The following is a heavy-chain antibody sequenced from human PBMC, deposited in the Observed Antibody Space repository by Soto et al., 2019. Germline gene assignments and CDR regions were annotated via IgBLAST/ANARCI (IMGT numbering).Heavy chain of an antibody. Sequence: QVQLVQSGAEVKKPGASVKVSCTGSGYTFRSYDIHWVRQATGQGLEWMGWVNPNTGNTGYAQKFPGRVTMTRDMSKSSAYMEGNSLTSEDTAIYYWARAYGAGSFDFWGQGTLVSVSS. D-gene: IGHD3-10*01. CDR2: VNPNTGNT. CDR1: GYTFRSYD. V-gene: IGHV1-8*01. CDR3: ARAYGAGSFDF. J-gene: IGHJ5*01.